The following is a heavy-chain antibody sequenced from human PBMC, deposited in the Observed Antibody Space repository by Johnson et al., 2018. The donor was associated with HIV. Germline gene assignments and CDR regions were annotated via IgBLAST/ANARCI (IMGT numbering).Heavy chain of an antibody. Sequence: EVQVVESGGGLVQPGGSLRLSCAASGFTFDDYGMSWVRQAPGKGLEWVSGVNWNGDSTGYADSVKGRFTISRDNAKNSLYLQMNSLRAEDTALYYCGRRSGITMIAGDAFDIWGQGTMVTVSS. J-gene: IGHJ3*02. CDR2: VNWNGDST. V-gene: IGHV3-20*04. CDR3: GRRSGITMIAGDAFDI. D-gene: IGHD3-22*01. CDR1: GFTFDDYG.